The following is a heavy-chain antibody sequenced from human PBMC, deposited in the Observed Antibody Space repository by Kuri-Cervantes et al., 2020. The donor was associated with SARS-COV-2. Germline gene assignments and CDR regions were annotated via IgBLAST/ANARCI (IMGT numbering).Heavy chain of an antibody. CDR3: TRDDFWSGYFNY. J-gene: IGHJ4*02. CDR2: IRSKAYGGTT. V-gene: IGHV3-49*04. D-gene: IGHD3-3*01. Sequence: GESLKISCTASGFTFGDYAMSWVRQAPGKGLEWVGFIRSKAYGGTTEYAASVKGRLTISRDDSKSIAYLQMNSLKTEDTAVYYCTRDDFWSGYFNYWGQGTLVTVSS. CDR1: GFTFGDYA.